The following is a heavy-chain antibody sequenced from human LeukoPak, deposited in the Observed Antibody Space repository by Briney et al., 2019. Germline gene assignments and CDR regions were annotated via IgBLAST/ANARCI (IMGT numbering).Heavy chain of an antibody. CDR1: GYAFTSYA. D-gene: IGHD2-2*01. CDR3: ARGPRDIVVVPAAHRSSPFDY. Sequence: ASVKVSCKASGYAFTSYAMHWVRQAPGQRLEWMGRINAGNGNTKYSQKFQGRVTITRDTSASTAYMELSSLGSEDTAVYYCARGPRDIVVVPAAHRSSPFDYWGQGTLVTVSS. V-gene: IGHV1-3*01. CDR2: INAGNGNT. J-gene: IGHJ4*02.